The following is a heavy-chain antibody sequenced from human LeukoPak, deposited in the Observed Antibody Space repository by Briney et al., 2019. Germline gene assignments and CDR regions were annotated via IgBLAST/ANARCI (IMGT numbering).Heavy chain of an antibody. Sequence: GGSLRLSCAASGFTFSTYAVNWVRQAPGKGLEWVSAISSSGGTTYYADSVKGRFSISRDNSKNTLYLRMNSLRAEDTAAYYCAKGPNSDFWSGYSHYMDVWGKGTTVTVSS. J-gene: IGHJ6*03. CDR1: GFTFSTYA. D-gene: IGHD3-3*01. CDR2: ISSSGGTT. CDR3: AKGPNSDFWSGYSHYMDV. V-gene: IGHV3-23*01.